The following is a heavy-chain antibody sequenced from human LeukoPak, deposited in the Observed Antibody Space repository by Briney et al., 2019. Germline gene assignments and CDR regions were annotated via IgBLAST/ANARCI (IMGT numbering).Heavy chain of an antibody. CDR3: TTFPLPYKNDEDAEYGDVFDY. J-gene: IGHJ4*02. V-gene: IGHV3-53*01. Sequence: GGSLRLSCAASGFTVSSNYMSWVRQAPGKGLEWVSVIYSGGSTYYADSVKGRFTISRDDSKSTLYLQMNSLKADDTAVYFCTTFPLPYKNDEDAEYGDVFDYWGQGTLVTVSS. D-gene: IGHD4-17*01. CDR2: IYSGGST. CDR1: GFTVSSNY.